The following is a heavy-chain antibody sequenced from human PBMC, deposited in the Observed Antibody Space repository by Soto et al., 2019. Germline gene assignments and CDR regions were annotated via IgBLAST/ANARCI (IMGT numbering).Heavy chain of an antibody. CDR3: AGIAVAGTYYYGMDV. CDR2: IYPGDSDT. V-gene: IGHV5-51*01. CDR1: GYSFTRYW. J-gene: IGHJ6*02. D-gene: IGHD6-19*01. Sequence: PGESLTISCTCSGYSFTRYWIGWVRQMPGKGLEWMGIIYPGDSDTRYSPSFQGQVTISADKSISTAYLQWSSLKASDTAMYYCAGIAVAGTYYYGMDVWGQGTTVTVSS.